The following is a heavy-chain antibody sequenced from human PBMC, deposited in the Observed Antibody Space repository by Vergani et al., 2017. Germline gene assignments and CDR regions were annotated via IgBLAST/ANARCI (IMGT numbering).Heavy chain of an antibody. CDR2: ISSSGSTI. Sequence: QVQLVESGGGLVKPGGSLRLSCAASGFTFSDYYMSWIRQAPGKGLEWVSYISSSGSTIYYADSVKGRFTISRDNAKNSLYLQMNSLRAEDTAVYYCARKHISNDYYSSGYYYIGYYYGMAVWGQGTTVTVS. D-gene: IGHD3-22*01. CDR1: GFTFSDYY. J-gene: IGHJ6*02. CDR3: ARKHISNDYYSSGYYYIGYYYGMAV. V-gene: IGHV3-11*01.